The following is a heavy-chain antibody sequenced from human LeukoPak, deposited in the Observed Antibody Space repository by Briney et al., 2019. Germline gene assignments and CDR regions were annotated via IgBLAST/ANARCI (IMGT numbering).Heavy chain of an antibody. CDR2: IYSRGDT. J-gene: IGHJ3*02. V-gene: IGHV3-66*01. Sequence: GGSLRLSCAASEFIVSINYMTWVRQAPGKGLEWVSLIYSRGDTKYADSVKGRFTISRDNSKNTLYLQMSSLRTEDTAVYYCARGVGLLWFGELLSEPMTFDIWGQGTMVTVSS. D-gene: IGHD3-10*01. CDR3: ARGVGLLWFGELLSEPMTFDI. CDR1: EFIVSINY.